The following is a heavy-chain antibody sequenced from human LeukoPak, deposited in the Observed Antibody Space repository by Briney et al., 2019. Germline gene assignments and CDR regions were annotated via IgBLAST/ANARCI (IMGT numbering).Heavy chain of an antibody. D-gene: IGHD3-3*01. Sequence: SETLSLTCTVSGGSINSYYWSWIGQPPGKGLEWIGYIYYSGTTNYNPSLKSRVTISVDTSKNQFSLKLSSVTAADTAVYYCARNPRSGYFPHYHYYGMDVWGQGTTVTVSS. CDR2: IYYSGTT. CDR3: ARNPRSGYFPHYHYYGMDV. J-gene: IGHJ6*02. V-gene: IGHV4-59*01. CDR1: GGSINSYY.